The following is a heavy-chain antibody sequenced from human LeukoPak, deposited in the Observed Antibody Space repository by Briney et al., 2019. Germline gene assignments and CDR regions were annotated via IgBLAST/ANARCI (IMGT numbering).Heavy chain of an antibody. V-gene: IGHV4-4*09. J-gene: IGHJ6*03. CDR3: ARALYYYDSSGSPTGYYYYYMDV. CDR1: GGSIGSYY. Sequence: SETLSLTCTVSGGSIGSYYWSWMRQPPGKGLEWIGNIYISGSTNYNPSLKSRVTISVDTSKNQFSLKLSSVTAADTAVYYCARALYYYDSSGSPTGYYYYYMDVWGKGTTVTVSS. CDR2: IYISGST. D-gene: IGHD3-22*01.